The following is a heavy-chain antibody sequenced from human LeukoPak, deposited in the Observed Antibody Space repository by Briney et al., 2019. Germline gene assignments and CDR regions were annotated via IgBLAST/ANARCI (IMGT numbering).Heavy chain of an antibody. J-gene: IGHJ4*02. CDR3: ARDHVVDGLVFDY. CDR1: GFTFSSHW. Sequence: GGSLRLSCAASGFTFSSHWMSWVRQAPGKGLEWVANINQGGSEKNYVDSVKGRFTISRDNAKNSLYLQTNSLRAEDTAIYYCARDHVVDGLVFDYWGQGTLVTVSS. CDR2: INQGGSEK. D-gene: IGHD2-15*01. V-gene: IGHV3-7*01.